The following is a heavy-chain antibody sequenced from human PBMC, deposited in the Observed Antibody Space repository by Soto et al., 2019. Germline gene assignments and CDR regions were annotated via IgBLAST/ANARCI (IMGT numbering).Heavy chain of an antibody. CDR1: GGSISSSRSY. J-gene: IGHJ4*02. CDR2: IYYSGST. D-gene: IGHD3-10*01. V-gene: IGHV4-39*01. Sequence: SETLSLTCTVSGGSISSSRSYWGWIRQPPGKGLEWIGSIYYSGSTYYNPSLKSRVTISVDTSKNQFSLKLSSVTAADTAVYYCARRGSGSYSDYWGQGTLVTVS. CDR3: ARRGSGSYSDY.